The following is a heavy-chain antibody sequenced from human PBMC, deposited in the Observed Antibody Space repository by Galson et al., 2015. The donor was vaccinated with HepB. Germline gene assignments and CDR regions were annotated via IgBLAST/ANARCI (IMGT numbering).Heavy chain of an antibody. CDR3: ASLRITIFGVVSGAFDI. D-gene: IGHD3-3*01. J-gene: IGHJ3*02. V-gene: IGHV1-69*04. CDR1: GGTFSSYA. Sequence: SVKVSCKASGGTFSSYAISWVRQAPGQGLEWMGRIIPILGIANYAQKFQGRVTITADKSTSTAYMELSSLRSEDTAVYYCASLRITIFGVVSGAFDIWGQGTMVTVSS. CDR2: IIPILGIA.